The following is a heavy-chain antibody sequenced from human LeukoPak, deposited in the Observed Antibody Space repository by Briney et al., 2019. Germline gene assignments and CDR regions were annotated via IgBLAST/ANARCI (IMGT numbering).Heavy chain of an antibody. Sequence: HPGGSLRLSCAASGFTFSSYAMSWVRQAPGKGLEWVSAISGSGGSTYYADSVKGRFTISRDNSKNTLYLQMNSLRAEDTAVYYCAKVQKLELRPFDYWGQGTLVTVSS. CDR3: AKVQKLELRPFDY. CDR1: GFTFSSYA. D-gene: IGHD1-7*01. CDR2: ISGSGGST. V-gene: IGHV3-23*01. J-gene: IGHJ4*02.